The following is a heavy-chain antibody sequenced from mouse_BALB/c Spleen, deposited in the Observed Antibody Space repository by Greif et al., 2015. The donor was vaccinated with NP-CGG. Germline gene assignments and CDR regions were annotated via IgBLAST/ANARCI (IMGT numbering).Heavy chain of an antibody. CDR3: ARGNDY. Sequence: EVKLLESGPGLVKPSPSLSLTCTVTGYSITSDYVWNWIRQFPGNQLECMGYISYSGSTSYNPSLKSRISITRDTSKNQFFLQLNSVTTDDTAPYYLARGNDYWGQGTSLTVSS. J-gene: IGHJ2*02. D-gene: IGHD2-1*01. V-gene: IGHV3-2*02. CDR2: ISYSGST. CDR1: GYSITSDYV.